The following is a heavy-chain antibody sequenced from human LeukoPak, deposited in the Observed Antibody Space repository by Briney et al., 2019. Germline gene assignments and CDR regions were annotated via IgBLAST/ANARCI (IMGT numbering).Heavy chain of an antibody. V-gene: IGHV1-2*02. CDR2: INPNSGGT. J-gene: IGHJ6*03. CDR1: GYTFTGYY. Sequence: GASVKVSCKASGYTFTGYYMHWVRQAHGQGLEWMGWINPNSGGTNYAQKFQGRVTMTGDTSISTAYMELSRLRSDDTAVYYCAREDALNYYGSGSYYYYYYYMDVWGKGTTVTVSS. CDR3: AREDALNYYGSGSYYYYYYYMDV. D-gene: IGHD3-10*01.